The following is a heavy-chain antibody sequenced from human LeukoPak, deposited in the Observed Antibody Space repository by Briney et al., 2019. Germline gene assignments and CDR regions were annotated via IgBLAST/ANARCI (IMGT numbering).Heavy chain of an antibody. D-gene: IGHD6-13*01. CDR1: GFTFSSYG. CDR2: IRHDGSNK. CDR3: ARTGYSSSWYNWFDP. J-gene: IGHJ5*02. Sequence: GGSLRLSCAASGFTFSSYGMHWVRQAPGKGLEWVAFIRHDGSNKYYADSVKGRFTISRDNSKNTLYLQMNSLRAGDTAVYYCARTGYSSSWYNWFDPWGQGTLVTVSS. V-gene: IGHV3-30*02.